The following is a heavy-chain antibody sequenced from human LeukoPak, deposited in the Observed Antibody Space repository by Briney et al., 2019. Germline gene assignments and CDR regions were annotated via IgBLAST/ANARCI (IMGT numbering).Heavy chain of an antibody. D-gene: IGHD2-2*01. CDR2: INHSGSN. J-gene: IGHJ6*03. Sequence: SETLSLTCAVYGGSFSGYYWSWIRQPPGKGLEWSGEINHSGSNNYNPPLKSRVTISEDTSKNQFSLKLSSGTAADTAVYYWARGDIVVVPAALYFYYYMDVWGKGTTVTVSS. CDR3: ARGDIVVVPAALYFYYYMDV. CDR1: GGSFSGYY. V-gene: IGHV4-34*01.